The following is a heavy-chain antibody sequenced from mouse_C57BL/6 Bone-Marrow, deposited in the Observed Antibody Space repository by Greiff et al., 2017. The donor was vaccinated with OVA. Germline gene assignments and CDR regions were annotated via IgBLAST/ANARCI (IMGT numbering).Heavy chain of an antibody. V-gene: IGHV2-2*01. CDR3: ATLRHNYFDY. Sequence: QVQLQQSGPGLVQPSQSLSITCTVSGFSLTSYGVHWVRQSPGKGLEWLGVIWSGGSTDYNAAFISRLSLSKDNSKSQVFFKMNSLQADDTAIYYCATLRHNYFDYWGQGTTLTVSS. CDR2: IWSGGST. CDR1: GFSLTSYG. J-gene: IGHJ2*01.